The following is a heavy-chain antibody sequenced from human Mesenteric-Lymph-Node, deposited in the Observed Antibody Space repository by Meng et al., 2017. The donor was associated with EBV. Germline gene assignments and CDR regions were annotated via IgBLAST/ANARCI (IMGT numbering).Heavy chain of an antibody. CDR3: AHTYCSGGSCYTPFDY. D-gene: IGHD2-15*01. CDR1: GFSLSTSGVG. J-gene: IGHJ4*02. V-gene: IGHV2-5*02. CDR2: IYWDDDK. Sequence: QITLKESGPTLVKPXQTLTLTCTFSGFSLSTSGVGVGWIRQPPGKALEWLSLIYWDDDKLYSTSLKSRLTITKDTSKNQVVLTMTKMDPVDTATYFCAHTYCSGGSCYTPFDYWGQGTLVTVSS.